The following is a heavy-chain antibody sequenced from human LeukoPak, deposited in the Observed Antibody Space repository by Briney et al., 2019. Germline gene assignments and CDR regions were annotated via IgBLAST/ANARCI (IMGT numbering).Heavy chain of an antibody. D-gene: IGHD3-10*01. Sequence: SETLSLTCTVSGGSISSSSYYWGWIRQPPGKGLEWIGSIYYSGSTYYNPSLKSRVTISVDTSKNQFSLSLRSMTAADTALYYCARGAYYGSGNVFDLWGQGTMVTVSS. CDR3: ARGAYYGSGNVFDL. J-gene: IGHJ3*01. CDR1: GGSISSSSYY. CDR2: IYYSGST. V-gene: IGHV4-39*07.